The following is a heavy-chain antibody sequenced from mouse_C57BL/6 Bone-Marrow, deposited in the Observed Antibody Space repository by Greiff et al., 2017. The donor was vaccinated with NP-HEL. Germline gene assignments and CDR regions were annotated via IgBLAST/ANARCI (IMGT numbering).Heavy chain of an antibody. Sequence: DVKLQESGGGLVQPGGSMKLSCVASGFTFSNYWMNWVRQSPEKGLEWVAQIRLKSDNYATHYAESVKGRFTISRDDSKSSVYLQMNNLRAEDTGIYYCTGVTTVPQHYFDYWGQGTTLTVSS. J-gene: IGHJ2*01. CDR1: GFTFSNYW. CDR2: IRLKSDNYAT. D-gene: IGHD1-1*01. CDR3: TGVTTVPQHYFDY. V-gene: IGHV6-3*01.